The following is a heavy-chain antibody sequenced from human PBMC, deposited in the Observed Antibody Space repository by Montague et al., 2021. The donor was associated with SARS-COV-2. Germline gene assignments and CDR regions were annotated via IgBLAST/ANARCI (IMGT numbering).Heavy chain of an antibody. D-gene: IGHD2-15*01. CDR1: GGSISSYY. CDR3: ARVGFGYCSGGSCYRAFDY. V-gene: IGHV4-59*01. J-gene: IGHJ4*02. Sequence: SETLSPTCTVSGGSISSYYWSWIRQPPGKGLEWIGYIYYSGSTNYNPSLKSRVTISVDTSKNQFSLKLSSVTAADTAVYYCARVGFGYCSGGSCYRAFDYWGQRTLVTVSS. CDR2: IYYSGST.